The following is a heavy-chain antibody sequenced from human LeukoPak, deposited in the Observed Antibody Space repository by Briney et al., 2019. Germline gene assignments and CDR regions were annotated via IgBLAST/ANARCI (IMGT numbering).Heavy chain of an antibody. CDR1: GFTFDTYT. Sequence: GGSLRLSCEASGFTFDTYTVNWVRQAPEKGLEWVSSIASDTTYMKYADSVKGRFTVSRGNAKNSVFLEMKSLRADDTAIYFCARDYYDSSASATFDYWGRGTLVTVSS. D-gene: IGHD3-22*01. V-gene: IGHV3-21*06. CDR3: ARDYYDSSASATFDY. CDR2: IASDTTYM. J-gene: IGHJ4*02.